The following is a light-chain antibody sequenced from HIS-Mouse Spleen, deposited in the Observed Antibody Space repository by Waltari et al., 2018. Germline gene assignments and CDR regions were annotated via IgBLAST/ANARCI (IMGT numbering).Light chain of an antibody. J-gene: IGLJ3*02. Sequence: NFMLTQPHSVSESPGKTVTISCTGSSASIASNDVPWYPQRPGSAPTTVIYEDNPRPSGVPDRFSGSIDSSSNSASLTISGLKTEDEADYYCQSYDSSNSWVFGGGTKLTVL. CDR3: QSYDSSNSWV. CDR2: EDN. CDR1: SASIASND. V-gene: IGLV6-57*02.